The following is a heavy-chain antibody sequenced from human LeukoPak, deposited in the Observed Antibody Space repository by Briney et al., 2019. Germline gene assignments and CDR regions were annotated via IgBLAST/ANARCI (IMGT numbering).Heavy chain of an antibody. J-gene: IGHJ4*02. CDR3: ARTIAVAGTPSFDY. CDR2: IYYSGST. Sequence: SETLSLTCTVSGGSIGSYYWSWIRQPPGKGLEWIGYIYYSGSTNYNPSLESRVTISVDTSKNQFSLKLSSVTAADTAEYYCARTIAVAGTPSFDYWGQGTLVTVSS. V-gene: IGHV4-59*08. D-gene: IGHD6-19*01. CDR1: GGSIGSYY.